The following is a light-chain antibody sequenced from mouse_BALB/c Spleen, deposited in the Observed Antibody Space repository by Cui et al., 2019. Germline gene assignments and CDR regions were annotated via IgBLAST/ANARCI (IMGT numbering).Light chain of an antibody. V-gene: IGKV12-98*01. J-gene: IGKJ2*01. CDR1: QTIGTW. Sequence: DIQLTQSPASLSASLGESVTITCLASQTIGTWLEWYQQKPGKSPQLLIYAATSLADGVPSRFSSSGYGTKFSFKISSLQAEDVVSYYCQQLYSTPYTFGGGTKLEIK. CDR3: QQLYSTPYT. CDR2: AAT.